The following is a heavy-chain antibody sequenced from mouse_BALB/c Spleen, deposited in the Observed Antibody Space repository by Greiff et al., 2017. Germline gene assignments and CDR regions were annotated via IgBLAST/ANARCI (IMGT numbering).Heavy chain of an antibody. CDR3: ASLEVAGKFYSIDY. V-gene: IGHV5-6*01. CDR1: GFTFSSYG. CDR2: ISSGGSYT. Sequence: EVQLQESGGDLVKPGGSLKLSCAASGFTFSSYGMSWVRQTPDKRLEWVATISSGGSYTYYPDSVKGRFTIARDNAKNTLYLQMSSLKSEDTAMYDCASLEVAGKFYSIDYWGQGTSVTVSS. D-gene: IGHD1-1*02. J-gene: IGHJ4*01.